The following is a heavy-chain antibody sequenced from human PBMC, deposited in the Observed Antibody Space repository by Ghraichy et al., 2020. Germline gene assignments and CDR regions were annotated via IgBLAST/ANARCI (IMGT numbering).Heavy chain of an antibody. D-gene: IGHD4-17*01. CDR3: ARYDYGDYEADY. CDR1: GFTFSSYS. V-gene: IGHV3-21*01. Sequence: GESLNISCAASGFTFSSYSMNWVRQAPGKGLEWVSSISSSSSYIYYADSVKGRFTISRDNAKNSLYLQMNSLRAEDTAVYYCARYDYGDYEADYWGQGTLVTVSS. CDR2: ISSSSSYI. J-gene: IGHJ4*02.